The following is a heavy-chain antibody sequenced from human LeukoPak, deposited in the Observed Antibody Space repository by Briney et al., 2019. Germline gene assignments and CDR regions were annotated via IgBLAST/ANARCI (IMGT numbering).Heavy chain of an antibody. CDR3: ARACSGGICYSDNWFDP. V-gene: IGHV1-2*06. Sequence: ASVKVSCKASGYTFTCYYMHWVRQAPGQGLEWMGLINPNSGDTNYAQKFQGRVTMTRDTSITTAYMELSSLKSDDTAVYYCARACSGGICYSDNWFDPWGQGTQVTVSS. J-gene: IGHJ5*02. CDR2: INPNSGDT. D-gene: IGHD2-15*01. CDR1: GYTFTCYY.